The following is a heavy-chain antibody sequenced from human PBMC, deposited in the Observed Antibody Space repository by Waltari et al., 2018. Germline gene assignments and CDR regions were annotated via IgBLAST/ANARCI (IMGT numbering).Heavy chain of an antibody. CDR2: IMHSVIT. CDR3: ARVGEDSSSWYFWFDP. Sequence: QVQLQQWGAGLLKPSETLSLTCAVYGGSFSGYYWSWIRQPPGKGRELIGEIMHSVITHSNPSLKIRVTISVDMSKNQFSLKLSSVTAADTAVYYCARVGEDSSSWYFWFDPWGQGTLVTVSS. J-gene: IGHJ5*02. V-gene: IGHV4-34*12. D-gene: IGHD6-13*01. CDR1: GGSFSGYY.